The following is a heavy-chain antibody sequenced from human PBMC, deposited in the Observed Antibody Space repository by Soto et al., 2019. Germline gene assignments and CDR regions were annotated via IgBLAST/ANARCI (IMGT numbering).Heavy chain of an antibody. CDR2: MNPNSGNT. CDR3: ASWLTSFLTGCFDY. Sequence: ASVKVSCKASGYTFTSYDINWVRQATGQGLEWMGWMNPNSGNTGYAQKFQGRVTMTRNTSISTAYMELSSLRSEDTAVYYCASWLTSFLTGCFDYWGQGTLVTVSS. V-gene: IGHV1-8*01. J-gene: IGHJ4*02. CDR1: GYTFTSYD. D-gene: IGHD2-2*01.